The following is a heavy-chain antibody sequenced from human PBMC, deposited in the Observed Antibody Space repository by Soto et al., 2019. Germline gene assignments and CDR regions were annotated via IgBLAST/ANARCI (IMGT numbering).Heavy chain of an antibody. V-gene: IGHV3-53*05. CDR2: IYTGGTT. CDR3: ARDYYDFWSGTGNWFDP. CDR1: GFPVSSSNY. J-gene: IGHJ5*02. D-gene: IGHD3-3*01. Sequence: GGSLRLSCVVSGFPVSSSNYMSWVRQAPGKGLEWVSVIYTGGTTYYADSVKGRFTISRDNSKNTLYLQMNSLRAEDTAVYYCARDYYDFWSGTGNWFDPWGQGTLVTVSS.